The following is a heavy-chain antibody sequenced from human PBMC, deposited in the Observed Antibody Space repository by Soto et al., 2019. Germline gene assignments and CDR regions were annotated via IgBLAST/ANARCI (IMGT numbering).Heavy chain of an antibody. V-gene: IGHV4-34*01. CDR3: ARGFRVAFHVYYYYGMDV. D-gene: IGHD3-3*01. CDR2: INHSGST. CDR1: GGSFSGYY. J-gene: IGHJ6*02. Sequence: SETLSLTCAVYGGSFSGYYWSWIRQPPGKGLEWIGEINHSGSTNYNPSLKSRVTISVDTSKNQFSLKLSSVTAADTDVYYCARGFRVAFHVYYYYGMDVWGQGTTVTVSS.